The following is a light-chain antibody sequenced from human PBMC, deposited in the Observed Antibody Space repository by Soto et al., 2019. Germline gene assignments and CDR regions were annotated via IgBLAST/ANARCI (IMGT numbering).Light chain of an antibody. Sequence: QSVLTQPPSVSGAPGQRVTISCTGSSSNIGAGYDVHWYQQLPGTAPKLLIYGNSNRPSGVPDRFSGSKSGTSASLAITGLQAEDEAGYYCQSYGGSLSGAVFGGGTQLTVL. CDR1: SSNIGAGYD. CDR2: GNS. CDR3: QSYGGSLSGAV. V-gene: IGLV1-40*01. J-gene: IGLJ7*01.